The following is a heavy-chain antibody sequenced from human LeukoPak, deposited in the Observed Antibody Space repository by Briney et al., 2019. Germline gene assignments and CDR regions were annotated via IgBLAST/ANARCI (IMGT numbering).Heavy chain of an antibody. D-gene: IGHD3-9*01. Sequence: SETLSLTCTVSGYSISSGYYWGWIRQPPGKGLEWIGSIYHSGSTYYNPSLKSRVTISVDTSKNQFSLKLSSVTAADTAVYYCARVVKESYDILTGYYYYYYCYMDVWGKGTTVTVSS. CDR2: IYHSGST. J-gene: IGHJ6*03. CDR3: ARVVKESYDILTGYYYYYYCYMDV. V-gene: IGHV4-38-2*02. CDR1: GYSISSGYY.